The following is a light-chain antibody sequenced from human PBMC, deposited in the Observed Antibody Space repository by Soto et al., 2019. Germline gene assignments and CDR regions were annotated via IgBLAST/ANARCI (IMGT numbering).Light chain of an antibody. CDR1: QSVSSSH. V-gene: IGKV3-20*01. J-gene: IGKJ4*01. CDR3: QQYSSSPLT. Sequence: EIVLTQSPATLSVSPGERATLSCRASQSVSSSHLAWYQQKPGQAPRLLIYGASSRATGIPDKFSGSGSGTDFTLTISRLEPEDFAVYYCQQYSSSPLTFGGGTKVDIK. CDR2: GAS.